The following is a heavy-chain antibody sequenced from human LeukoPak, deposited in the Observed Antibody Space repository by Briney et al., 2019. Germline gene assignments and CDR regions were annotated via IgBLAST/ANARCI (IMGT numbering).Heavy chain of an antibody. CDR2: INHSGST. J-gene: IGHJ4*02. CDR3: ASLRTDCSGGSCYSFDY. Sequence: SETLSLTCAVYGGSFSGYYWSWIRQPPGKGLEWIGEINHSGSTNYNPSLKSRVTISVDTSKNQFSLKLSSVTAADTAVYYCASLRTDCSGGSCYSFDYWGQGTLVTVSS. D-gene: IGHD2-15*01. V-gene: IGHV4-34*01. CDR1: GGSFSGYY.